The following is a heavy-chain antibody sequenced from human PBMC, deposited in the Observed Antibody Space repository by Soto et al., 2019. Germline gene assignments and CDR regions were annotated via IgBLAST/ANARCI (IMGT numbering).Heavy chain of an antibody. D-gene: IGHD2-2*01. Sequence: PGGSLRLSCAAPGFTFSGYWMTWVRQAPGKGLEWVANIKQDGSERYYVDSVKGRFTISRDNAKNQMYLQMNSLRAEDTAVYYCASIIVENNWFDPWGQGTLVTVSS. V-gene: IGHV3-7*01. CDR2: IKQDGSER. J-gene: IGHJ5*02. CDR3: ASIIVENNWFDP. CDR1: GFTFSGYW.